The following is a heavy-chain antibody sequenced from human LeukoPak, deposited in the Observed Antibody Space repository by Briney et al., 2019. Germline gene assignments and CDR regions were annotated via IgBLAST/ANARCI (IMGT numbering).Heavy chain of an antibody. Sequence: SETLSLTCSVSGASISGGTYYWGWIRQPPGKGLEWIGSIYYTGSTYDNPSLKSRVTISADTSKNQFSLKLSSVTAADTAVYYCARRGGSGRAFDYWGQGTLVTVSS. CDR1: GASISGGTYY. J-gene: IGHJ4*02. CDR2: IYYTGST. CDR3: ARRGGSGRAFDY. V-gene: IGHV4-39*01. D-gene: IGHD1-26*01.